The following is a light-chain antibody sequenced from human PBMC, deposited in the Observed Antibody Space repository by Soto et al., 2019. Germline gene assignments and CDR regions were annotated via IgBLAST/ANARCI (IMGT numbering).Light chain of an antibody. CDR1: QRVSSN. CDR2: GAS. Sequence: EIVMTQSPATLSVSQGERATLSCRASQRVSSNLAWYQQKPGQAPRLLIYGASTRATGIPARFSGSGSGTEFTLTISSLQSEDFAVYYCQQYNNWPPYTCGQGTKLEIK. J-gene: IGKJ2*01. V-gene: IGKV3-15*01. CDR3: QQYNNWPPYT.